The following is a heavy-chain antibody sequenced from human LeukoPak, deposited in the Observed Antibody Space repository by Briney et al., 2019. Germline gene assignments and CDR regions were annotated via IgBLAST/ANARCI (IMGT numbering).Heavy chain of an antibody. J-gene: IGHJ4*02. V-gene: IGHV3-30*04. Sequence: GGSLRLSCAASGFTFSSYAMHWVRQAPGKGLEWVAVISYDGSNKYYADSVKGRFTISRDNSKNTLYLQMNSLRAEDTAVYYCARDLHYYDSSGEGTFDYWGQGTLVTVSP. CDR1: GFTFSSYA. D-gene: IGHD3-22*01. CDR3: ARDLHYYDSSGEGTFDY. CDR2: ISYDGSNK.